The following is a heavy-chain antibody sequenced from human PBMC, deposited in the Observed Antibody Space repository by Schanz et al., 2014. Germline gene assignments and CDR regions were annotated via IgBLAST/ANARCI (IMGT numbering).Heavy chain of an antibody. J-gene: IGHJ4*02. V-gene: IGHV3-48*04. D-gene: IGHD3-3*01. Sequence: EVQLLESGGGLVQPGGSLRLSCAASGFTFSSYGMHWVRQAPGKGLEWLSYIDGKSTTVYYADSVKGRFSISRDNAKNSLYLQLNSLRAEDTAVYYCARGIDVSDFWSGSPPKGGANDYWGQGTLVTVSS. CDR1: GFTFSSYG. CDR3: ARGIDVSDFWSGSPPKGGANDY. CDR2: IDGKSTTV.